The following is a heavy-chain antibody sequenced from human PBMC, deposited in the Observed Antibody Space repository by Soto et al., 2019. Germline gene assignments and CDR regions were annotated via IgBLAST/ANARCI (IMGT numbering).Heavy chain of an antibody. J-gene: IGHJ4*02. CDR2: VSFDGNRQ. Sequence: QVQLVESGGGVVQPGKSLTLSCAASGFTFSSFAMHWVRQPPGKGLEWVAVVSFDGNRQYFSDSVKGRFTISRDNSKNTVSLHMSCLRDDDSPLYYCPRRHREVPALIGDYFDYWGQGTLVTVSS. CDR1: GFTFSSFA. CDR3: PRRHREVPALIGDYFDY. D-gene: IGHD2-2*01. V-gene: IGHV3-30*04.